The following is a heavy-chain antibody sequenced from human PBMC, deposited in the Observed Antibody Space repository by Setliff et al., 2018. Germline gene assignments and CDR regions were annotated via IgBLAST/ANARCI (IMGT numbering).Heavy chain of an antibody. J-gene: IGHJ5*02. CDR1: GGTFSHYY. V-gene: IGHV4-34*01. Sequence: SETLSLTCAAYGGTFSHYYWTWIRQSPGKGLEWIGEINHSGSTNYNPSLKSRVTISIDTSKDQFSLRMSSVSAADAAIYYCARGRNVAARLLDTWSQGSRVTVSS. CDR2: INHSGST. D-gene: IGHD6-6*01. CDR3: ARGRNVAARLLDT.